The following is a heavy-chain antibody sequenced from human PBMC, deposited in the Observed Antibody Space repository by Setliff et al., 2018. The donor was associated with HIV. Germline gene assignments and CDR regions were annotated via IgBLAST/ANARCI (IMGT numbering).Heavy chain of an antibody. CDR3: ARPTSSGGGHYWYFDL. Sequence: GASVKVSCKASGYTFTSYYMHWVRQAPGQGLEWMGIINPSGGSTSYAQKFQGRVTMTRDTSTSTVYMELSSLRSEDTAVYYCARPTSSGGGHYWYFDLWGRGTLVTVSS. CDR1: GYTFTSYY. D-gene: IGHD3-16*01. CDR2: INPSGGST. V-gene: IGHV1-46*01. J-gene: IGHJ2*01.